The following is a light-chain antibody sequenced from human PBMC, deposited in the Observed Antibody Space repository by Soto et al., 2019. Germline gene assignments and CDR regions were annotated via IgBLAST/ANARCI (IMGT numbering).Light chain of an antibody. J-gene: IGKJ1*01. V-gene: IGKV1D-12*01. CDR3: QQASTFPPT. Sequence: DLQMTQSPSSVSASVGDRVTITCRASQDISSWLAWYQQKSGRAPKLLIFAASNLQNGAPSRFSGSGSGKDFTLTISSLQHEDFASYYCQQASTFPPTFGQGTKVEVK. CDR1: QDISSW. CDR2: AAS.